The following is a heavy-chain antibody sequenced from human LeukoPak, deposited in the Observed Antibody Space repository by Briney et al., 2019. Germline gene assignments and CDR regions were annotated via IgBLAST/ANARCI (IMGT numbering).Heavy chain of an antibody. V-gene: IGHV3-30*03. Sequence: GGSLRLSCAASGFTFSNAWMSWVRQAPGKGLEWVAAISYDGPNKNYADSVKGRFTISRDNSKNTLYLQMNSLRAEDTAVYYCARGLRIAVAGNIDYWGQGTLVTVSS. CDR3: ARGLRIAVAGNIDY. D-gene: IGHD6-19*01. J-gene: IGHJ4*02. CDR1: GFTFSNAW. CDR2: ISYDGPNK.